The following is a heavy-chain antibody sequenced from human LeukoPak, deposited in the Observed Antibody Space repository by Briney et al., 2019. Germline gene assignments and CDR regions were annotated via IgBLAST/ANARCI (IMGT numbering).Heavy chain of an antibody. CDR2: IYPGDSDT. CDR3: ARHYCSSTSCYDLGTSFDY. V-gene: IGHV5-51*01. D-gene: IGHD2-2*01. J-gene: IGHJ4*02. CDR1: GSIFTSYW. Sequence: GESLKISCKGSGSIFTSYWIGWVRQLPGKGLEWMGIIYPGDSDTRYSPSFQGQVTISADKSISTAYLQWSSLKASDTAMYYCARHYCSSTSCYDLGTSFDYWGQGTLVTVSS.